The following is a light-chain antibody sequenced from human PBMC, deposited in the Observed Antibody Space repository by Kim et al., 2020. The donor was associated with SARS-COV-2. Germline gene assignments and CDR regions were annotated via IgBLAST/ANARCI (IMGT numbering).Light chain of an antibody. Sequence: AIQMTQSPSSLSASVGDRVTITCRTRQGIRNDLGWYQQKPGKAPKLLIYAASSLQSGVPSRFSGSGSGTDFTLTISSLQPEDFATYYCLQDYNYPLTFGGGTKVDIK. J-gene: IGKJ4*01. V-gene: IGKV1-6*01. CDR1: QGIRND. CDR2: AAS. CDR3: LQDYNYPLT.